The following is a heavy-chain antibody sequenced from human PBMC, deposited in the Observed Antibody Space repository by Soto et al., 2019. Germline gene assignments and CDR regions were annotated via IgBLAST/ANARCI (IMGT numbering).Heavy chain of an antibody. V-gene: IGHV3-30-3*01. Sequence: GGSLRLSCAASGFTFSSYAMHWVRQAPGKGLEWVAVISYDGSNKYYADSVKGRFTISRDNSKNTLYLQMNSLRAEDTAVYYCTTDPMVSSGYLNYYYYYGMDVWGQGTTVTVS. CDR1: GFTFSSYA. J-gene: IGHJ6*02. CDR2: ISYDGSNK. CDR3: TTDPMVSSGYLNYYYYYGMDV. D-gene: IGHD3-22*01.